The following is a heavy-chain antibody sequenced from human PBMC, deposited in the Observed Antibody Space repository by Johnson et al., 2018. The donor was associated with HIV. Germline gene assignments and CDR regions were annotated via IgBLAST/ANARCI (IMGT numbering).Heavy chain of an antibody. CDR1: GFTFDDYG. CDR3: ARDLRNSGWSNGFDV. Sequence: VQLVESGGGVVRPGGSLRLSCAAAGFTFDDYGMSWVRQAPGKGLEWVSAVSAGGDNTYYADSVEGRFTISRDNSKNTLYLQMNSLRAEDTALYYCARDLRNSGWSNGFDVWGQGTMVTVSS. V-gene: IGHV3-23*04. D-gene: IGHD6-19*01. J-gene: IGHJ3*01. CDR2: VSAGGDNT.